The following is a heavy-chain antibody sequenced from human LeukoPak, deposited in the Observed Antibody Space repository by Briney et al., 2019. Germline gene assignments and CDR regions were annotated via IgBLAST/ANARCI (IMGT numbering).Heavy chain of an antibody. CDR3: ARDSGSVVVVAVISYYFDY. V-gene: IGHV3-30-3*01. CDR1: GFTFSSYA. J-gene: IGHJ4*02. CDR2: ISYDGSNK. Sequence: GGSLRLSCAASGFTFSSYAMHWVRQAPGKGLEWVAVISYDGSNKYYADSVKGRFTISRDNSKNTLYLQMNSLRAEDTAVYYCARDSGSVVVVAVISYYFDYRGQGTLVTVSS. D-gene: IGHD2-15*01.